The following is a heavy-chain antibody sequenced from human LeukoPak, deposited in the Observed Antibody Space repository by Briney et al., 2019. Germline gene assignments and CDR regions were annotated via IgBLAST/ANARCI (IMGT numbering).Heavy chain of an antibody. Sequence: PGGSLRLSCAASGFTFSSYGMHWVRQAPGKGLAWVAVIWYGGSNKYYADSVKGRFTISRDNSKNTLYLQMNSLRAEDTAVYYCAKDIAARNDAFDIWGQGTMVTVSS. CDR1: GFTFSSYG. J-gene: IGHJ3*02. V-gene: IGHV3-30*02. CDR2: IWYGGSNK. CDR3: AKDIAARNDAFDI. D-gene: IGHD6-6*01.